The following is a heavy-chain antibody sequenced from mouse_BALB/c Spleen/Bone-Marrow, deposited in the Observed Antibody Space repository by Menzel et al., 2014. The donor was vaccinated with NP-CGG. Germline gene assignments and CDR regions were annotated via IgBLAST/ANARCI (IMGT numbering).Heavy chain of an antibody. V-gene: IGHV4-1*02. CDR2: INPDSSTI. CDR3: ARQGYYGYSDY. CDR1: GFDFSRYW. D-gene: IGHD1-2*01. Sequence: EVKLLESGGGLVQPGGSLKLSCAASGFDFSRYWMSWVRQAPGKGLEWIGEINPDSSTINYTPSLKDKFIISGDNAKNTLYLQMRKVRSEDTALYYCARQGYYGYSDYWGQGTTLTVSS. J-gene: IGHJ2*01.